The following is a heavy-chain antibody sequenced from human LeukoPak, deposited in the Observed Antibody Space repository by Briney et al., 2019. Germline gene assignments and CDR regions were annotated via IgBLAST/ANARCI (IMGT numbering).Heavy chain of an antibody. V-gene: IGHV4-34*01. CDR1: GGSFSGYY. Sequence: SETLSLTCAVYGGSFSGYYWSWIRQPPGKGLEWIGEINHSGSTNYNPSLKSRVTISVDTSKNQFSLKLSSVTAADTAVYYCARIAGLPTVTTRYYYYMDVWGKGTTVTISS. CDR3: ARIAGLPTVTTRYYYYMDV. J-gene: IGHJ6*03. D-gene: IGHD4-17*01. CDR2: INHSGST.